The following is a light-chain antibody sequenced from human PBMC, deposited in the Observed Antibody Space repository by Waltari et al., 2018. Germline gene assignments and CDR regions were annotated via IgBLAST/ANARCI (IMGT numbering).Light chain of an antibody. J-gene: IGKJ1*01. CDR2: KVS. CDR3: MQGTHWLWT. CDR1: QSLVNRNENTY. Sequence: DVAMTQSPLSLPVTLGQPASISCRSSQSLVNRNENTYLNWFQQRPGQTPRVRINKVSNRDSGIPERFSGSGSGSDFTLKISRVEAEDVGVYYGMQGTHWLWTVGQGTKVEI. V-gene: IGKV2-30*01.